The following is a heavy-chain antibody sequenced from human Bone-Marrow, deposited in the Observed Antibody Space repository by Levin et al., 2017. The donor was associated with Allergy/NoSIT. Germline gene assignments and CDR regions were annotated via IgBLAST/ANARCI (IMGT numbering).Heavy chain of an antibody. J-gene: IGHJ3*02. CDR3: ARDWKGGFLGEEALNAFDI. D-gene: IGHD1-1*01. CDR2: VYYRGNT. Sequence: GSLRLSCTVSGGSVSGYYWSWIRQPPGKGLEWIGYVYYRGNTNYNPSLKSRLTISVDTSRNRFSLELTSVTAADTAVYYCARDWKGGFLGEEALNAFDIWGQGTMVSVSS. CDR1: GGSVSGYY. V-gene: IGHV4-59*02.